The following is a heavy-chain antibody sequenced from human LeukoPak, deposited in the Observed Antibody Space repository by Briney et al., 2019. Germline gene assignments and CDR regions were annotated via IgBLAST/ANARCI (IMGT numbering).Heavy chain of an antibody. CDR1: GFTFSSYS. V-gene: IGHV3-21*01. J-gene: IGHJ4*02. D-gene: IGHD1-26*01. Sequence: PGGSLRLSCAASGFTFSSYSMNWVRQAPGKGLEWVSSISSSSSYIYYADSVKGQFTISRDNAKNSLYLQMNSLRAEDTAVYYCARDLTVGATVRYFDYWGQGTLVTVSS. CDR3: ARDLTVGATVRYFDY. CDR2: ISSSSSYI.